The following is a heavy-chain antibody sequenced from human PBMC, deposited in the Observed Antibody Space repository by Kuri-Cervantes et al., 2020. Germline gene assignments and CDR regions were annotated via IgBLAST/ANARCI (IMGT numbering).Heavy chain of an antibody. Sequence: SETLSLTCTVSGGSISNNFWSWVRQPAGKGLEWIGRIYTTGSTDYKPTPNYNPSLRSRVTMSIDTSKNQFSLKLSSVTAADTAVYYCAREGQVVPAAQSPNYYYYGMDVWGQGTTVTVSS. J-gene: IGHJ6*02. V-gene: IGHV4-4*07. CDR2: IYTTGST. D-gene: IGHD2-2*01. CDR1: GGSISNNF. CDR3: AREGQVVPAAQSPNYYYYGMDV.